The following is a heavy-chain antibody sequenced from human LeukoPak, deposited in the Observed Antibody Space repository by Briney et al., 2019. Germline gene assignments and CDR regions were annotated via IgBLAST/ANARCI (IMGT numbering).Heavy chain of an antibody. V-gene: IGHV3-23*01. CDR2: IGASGITT. D-gene: IGHD4/OR15-4a*01. J-gene: IGHJ6*02. CDR3: AKDIRRGTMYYYYYGMDV. CDR1: VFTFSSYA. Sequence: GGSLRLSCAASVFTFSSYAMSWVRQAPGNGREWVSGIGASGITTYDADSGKGRFTISRDNSKNTLHLQMNSLRAEDTAVYYCAKDIRRGTMYYYYYGMDVWGQGTTVTVSS.